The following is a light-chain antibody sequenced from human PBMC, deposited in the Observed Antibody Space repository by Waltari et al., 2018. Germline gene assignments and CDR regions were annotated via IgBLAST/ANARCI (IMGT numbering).Light chain of an antibody. V-gene: IGLV2-14*03. CDR2: DVN. CDR3: SSYSSTTTLV. J-gene: IGLJ1*01. Sequence: QSALTQPASVSGSPGPSIPIPCTGSSSSVGAYNYVSWYQQHPGKAPKLIIYDVNNRPSGVSGRFFGSKSGYTASLTISGLQAEDEADYYCSSYSSTTTLVFGFGTKVTVL. CDR1: SSSVGAYNY.